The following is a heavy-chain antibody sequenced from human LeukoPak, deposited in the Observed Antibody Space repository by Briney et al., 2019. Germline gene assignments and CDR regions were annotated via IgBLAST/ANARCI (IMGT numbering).Heavy chain of an antibody. CDR3: ARDNYDILAGFTVYGAFDI. J-gene: IGHJ3*02. CDR1: GYTFTSYY. V-gene: IGHV1-46*01. Sequence: ASAKVSCKASGYTFTSYYMHWVRQAPGQGLEWMGIINPSGGSTSYAQKFQGRVTMTRDTSTSTVYMELSSLRSEDTAVYYCARDNYDILAGFTVYGAFDIWGQGTMVTVSS. CDR2: INPSGGST. D-gene: IGHD3-9*01.